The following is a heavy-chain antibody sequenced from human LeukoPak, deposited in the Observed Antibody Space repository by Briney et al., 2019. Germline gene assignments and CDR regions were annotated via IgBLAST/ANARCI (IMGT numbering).Heavy chain of an antibody. Sequence: PSETLSLTCAVYGGSFSGYYWSWIRQPPGKGLEWIGEINHSGSTNYNPSLKSRVTISVDTSKNQFSLKLSSVTAADTAVYYCARGPAAHRYSIAVAGTLNDYWGQGTLVTVSS. D-gene: IGHD6-19*01. CDR2: INHSGST. V-gene: IGHV4-34*01. CDR3: ARGPAAHRYSIAVAGTLNDY. CDR1: GGSFSGYY. J-gene: IGHJ4*02.